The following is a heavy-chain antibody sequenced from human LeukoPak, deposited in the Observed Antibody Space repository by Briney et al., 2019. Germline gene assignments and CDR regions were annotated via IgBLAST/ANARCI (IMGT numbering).Heavy chain of an antibody. CDR1: GFTFSNYW. V-gene: IGHV3-74*01. D-gene: IGHD1-7*01. J-gene: IGHJ4*02. CDR2: INTDGSSA. CDR3: AIVYWNYDFDY. Sequence: GGSLRLSCAASGFTFSNYWMHWVRQAPGKGLVWVSHINTDGSSANYADSVKGRFTISRDNAKNTLYLQMNTLRAEDTAVYYCAIVYWNYDFDYWGQGTLVTVSS.